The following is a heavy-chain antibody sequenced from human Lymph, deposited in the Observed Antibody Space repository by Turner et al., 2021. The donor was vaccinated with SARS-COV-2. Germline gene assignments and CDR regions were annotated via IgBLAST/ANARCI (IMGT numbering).Heavy chain of an antibody. CDR3: ARVLPYGDYFDY. J-gene: IGHJ4*02. V-gene: IGHV3-53*01. D-gene: IGHD4-17*01. Sequence: EVHLVDSGGGLIQPGGSLRPSCALSVLFVSSNYMSWVRQAPGKELEWVSVIYSGDSTYYADSVKGRFTISRDNSKNTLYLQMNSLRAEDTAMYYCARVLPYGDYFDYWGQGTLVTVSS. CDR2: IYSGDST. CDR1: VLFVSSNY.